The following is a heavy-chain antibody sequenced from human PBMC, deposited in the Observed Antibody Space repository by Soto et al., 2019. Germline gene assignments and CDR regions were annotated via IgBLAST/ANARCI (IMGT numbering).Heavy chain of an antibody. D-gene: IGHD2-15*01. CDR1: GFTFSSYG. Sequence: QVPLVESGGGVVQPGRSLRLSCAASGFTFSSYGMHWVRQAPGKGLEWVAVISYDGSNKYYADSVKGRFTISRDNSKNTLYLEMNSLRAEDTAVYYCAKEKDIVVVVAATRGMDVWGQGTTVTVSS. CDR2: ISYDGSNK. CDR3: AKEKDIVVVVAATRGMDV. V-gene: IGHV3-30*18. J-gene: IGHJ6*02.